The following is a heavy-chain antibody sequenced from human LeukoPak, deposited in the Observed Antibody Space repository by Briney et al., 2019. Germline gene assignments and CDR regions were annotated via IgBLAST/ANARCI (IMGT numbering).Heavy chain of an antibody. CDR1: GLTFSSDW. Sequence: GGSLRLSCAASGLTFSSDWMSWVRQAPGKGLEWVAVIWYDGSNKYYADSVKGRFTISRDNSKNTLYLQMNSLRAEDTAVYYCARNKIYYDILTTSRIPYYYGMDVWGQGTTVTVSS. CDR2: IWYDGSNK. D-gene: IGHD3-9*01. J-gene: IGHJ6*02. CDR3: ARNKIYYDILTTSRIPYYYGMDV. V-gene: IGHV3-33*08.